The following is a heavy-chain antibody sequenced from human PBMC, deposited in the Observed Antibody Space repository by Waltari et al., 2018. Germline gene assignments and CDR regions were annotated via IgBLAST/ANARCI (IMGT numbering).Heavy chain of an antibody. V-gene: IGHV1-2*04. CDR1: GYNFIDYY. J-gene: IGHJ3*01. Sequence: QVQLVQSEAEVRKPGASVKVSCQASGYNFIDYYVHWVRKAPGQGLEWMGWVNPNSGGTMYLRKFEGWVTFSTDTSVNTAYMEVTRLKSDDTATYFCARARAWGPKAFDVWGQGTRLTVSS. D-gene: IGHD7-27*01. CDR3: ARARAWGPKAFDV. CDR2: VNPNSGGT.